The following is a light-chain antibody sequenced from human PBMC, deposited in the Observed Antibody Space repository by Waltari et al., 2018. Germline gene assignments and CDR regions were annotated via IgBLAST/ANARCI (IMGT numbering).Light chain of an antibody. CDR2: GVS. CDR1: QSVSSSY. J-gene: IGKJ4*01. Sequence: EIVLTQSPGTLSLSPGERVTLSCRASQSVSSSYLAWFQQKPGQAPRLLIYGVSNRATGIPDRFIGSGSGTDFTLTISRLEPEDFAVYYCQHYGRSPPNTFGGGTKVEIK. CDR3: QHYGRSPPNT. V-gene: IGKV3-20*01.